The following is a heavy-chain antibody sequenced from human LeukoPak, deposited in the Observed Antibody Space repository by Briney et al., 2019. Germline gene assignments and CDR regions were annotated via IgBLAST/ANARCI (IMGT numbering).Heavy chain of an antibody. J-gene: IGHJ4*02. Sequence: GGSLRLSCAASGFTFGNYAMNWVRQAPGKGLEWLSYISSTSNPIYYADSVKGRFTISRDNAKNSLYLQMNSLRDEDTAVYYCARAGVGARFEDYWGQGTLVTVSS. CDR1: GFTFGNYA. D-gene: IGHD1-26*01. CDR3: ARAGVGARFEDY. V-gene: IGHV3-48*02. CDR2: ISSTSNPI.